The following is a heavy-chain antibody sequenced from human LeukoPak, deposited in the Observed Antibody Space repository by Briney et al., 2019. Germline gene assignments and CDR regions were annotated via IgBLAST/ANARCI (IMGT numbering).Heavy chain of an antibody. CDR1: GGSISSYY. Sequence: PSETLSLTCTVSGGSISSYYWSWIRQPPGKGLEWIGYIYYSGSTNYNPSLKSRVTISVDTSKNQFSLKLSSVTAADTAVYYCARGSLAVAGTRWFGPWGQGTLVTVSS. V-gene: IGHV4-59*01. D-gene: IGHD6-19*01. CDR3: ARGSLAVAGTRWFGP. J-gene: IGHJ5*02. CDR2: IYYSGST.